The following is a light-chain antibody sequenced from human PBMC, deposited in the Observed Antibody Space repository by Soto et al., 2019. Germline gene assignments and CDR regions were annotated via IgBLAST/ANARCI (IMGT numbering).Light chain of an antibody. CDR3: QQANSFPYT. CDR1: QGISSW. CDR2: AAS. J-gene: IGKJ2*01. V-gene: IGKV1-12*01. Sequence: DIQMTQSPSSVXAXXXXXXXXTCRAXQGISSWLAWYQQKPGKAPKLLIYAASSLQSGVPSRFSGSGSGTDFTLTISSLQPEDFATYYCQQANSFPYTFGQGTKLEIK.